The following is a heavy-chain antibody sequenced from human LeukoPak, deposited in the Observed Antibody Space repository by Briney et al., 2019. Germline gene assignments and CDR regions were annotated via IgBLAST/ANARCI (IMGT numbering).Heavy chain of an antibody. D-gene: IGHD2-15*01. Sequence: PSETLSLTCAVYGGSFSGYYWSWVRQPPGKGLEWIGEINHSVSTNYNPSLNRRVTISVDPSKYQFSLKLSSGTVSDTAVYYCARAYCSGDSCCYYDYGMYVGGQGTTVTVSS. J-gene: IGHJ6*02. CDR3: ARAYCSGDSCCYYDYGMYV. CDR2: INHSVST. CDR1: GGSFSGYY. V-gene: IGHV4-34*01.